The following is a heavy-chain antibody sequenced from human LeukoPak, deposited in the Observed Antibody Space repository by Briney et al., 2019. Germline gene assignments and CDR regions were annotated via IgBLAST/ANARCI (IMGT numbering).Heavy chain of an antibody. CDR3: ARDQPYIDV. CDR2: IYHSGTT. Sequence: SETLSLTCTVSGHSISSGYYWGWIRQPPGKGLEWIGSIYHSGTTYYNPSLKSRVTISVDTSKNQFSLKLSSVTAADAAVYYCARDQPYIDVWGKGTTVTVSS. V-gene: IGHV4-38-2*02. J-gene: IGHJ6*03. CDR1: GHSISSGYY.